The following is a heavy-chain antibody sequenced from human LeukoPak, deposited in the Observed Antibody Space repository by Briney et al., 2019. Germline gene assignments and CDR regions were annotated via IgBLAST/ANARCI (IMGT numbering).Heavy chain of an antibody. CDR3: GKDRPYDYGDPTASFDY. CDR1: GFTFNTYA. Sequence: QPGGSLRLSCAASGFTFNTYAMSWVRQAPGKGLQWVSTISGSGDKTYYAGSVKGRYTISRDNSKNMLYLQMNSLRAEDTAVYYCGKDRPYDYGDPTASFDYWGQGSLVTVSS. CDR2: ISGSGDKT. D-gene: IGHD4-17*01. J-gene: IGHJ4*02. V-gene: IGHV3-23*01.